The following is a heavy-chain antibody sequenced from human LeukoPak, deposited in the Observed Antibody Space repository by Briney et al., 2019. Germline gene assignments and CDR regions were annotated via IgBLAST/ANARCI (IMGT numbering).Heavy chain of an antibody. Sequence: SQTLSLTCTVSGGSISSGSYYWSWIRQPAGKGLEWIGRIYTSRSTNYNSSLKSRVTISVDTSKNQFSLKLSSVTAADTAVYYCAREERWLQLNFDYWGQGTLVTVSS. CDR2: IYTSRST. V-gene: IGHV4-61*02. D-gene: IGHD5-24*01. J-gene: IGHJ4*02. CDR1: GGSISSGSYY. CDR3: AREERWLQLNFDY.